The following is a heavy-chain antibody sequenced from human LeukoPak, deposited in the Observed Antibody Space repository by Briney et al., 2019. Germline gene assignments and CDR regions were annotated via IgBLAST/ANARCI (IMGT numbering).Heavy chain of an antibody. CDR2: INHSGST. CDR3: ARDGSQDGYDY. J-gene: IGHJ4*02. V-gene: IGHV4-34*01. Sequence: PSETLSLTCAVYGGSFSGYYWSWIRQPPGKGLEWIGEINHSGSTNYNPSLKSRVTIPVDTSKNQFSLKLSSVTAADTAVYYCARDGSQDGYDYWGQGTLVTVSS. D-gene: IGHD5-18*01. CDR1: GGSFSGYY.